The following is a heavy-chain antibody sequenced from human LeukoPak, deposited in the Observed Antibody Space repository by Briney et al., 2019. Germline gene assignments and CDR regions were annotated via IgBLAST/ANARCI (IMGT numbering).Heavy chain of an antibody. V-gene: IGHV4-4*07. CDR2: IYGSGGT. D-gene: IGHD1-14*01. Sequence: PAGTLSLTCSAPSGSISSYYWSWVRQPAGKGLEWIGHIYGSGGTNYNPSLTSRVTMSVDTSKNQFSLYLTSVTAADTAVYYCARSGRIPWFDPWGQGTLVTVSS. CDR1: SGSISSYY. J-gene: IGHJ5*02. CDR3: ARSGRIPWFDP.